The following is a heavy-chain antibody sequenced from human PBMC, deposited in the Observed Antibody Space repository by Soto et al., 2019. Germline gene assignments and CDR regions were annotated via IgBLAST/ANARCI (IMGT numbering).Heavy chain of an antibody. CDR3: AKGDSSSWDYYFDY. V-gene: IGHV3-23*01. CDR1: GFTFSTYA. D-gene: IGHD6-13*01. Sequence: GGSLRLSCAASGFTFSTYAMSWVRQAPGKGLEWVSGISGSGVTPYYADSVKGRFTISRDNSKDTLYLQMNSLRAEDTAVYYCAKGDSSSWDYYFDYWGQGTLVTVSS. J-gene: IGHJ4*02. CDR2: ISGSGVTP.